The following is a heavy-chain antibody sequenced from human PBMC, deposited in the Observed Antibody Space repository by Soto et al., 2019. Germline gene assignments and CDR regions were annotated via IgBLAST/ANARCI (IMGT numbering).Heavy chain of an antibody. CDR3: ARPKDYDDCLDS. J-gene: IGHJ4*02. Sequence: ASVKVSCKASGYTFTSYAMHWVRQAPGQRLEWMGWINAGNGNTKYSQKFQGRVTITRDTSASTAYMELSSLRSEDTAVYYCARPKDYDDCLDSWGKGTLVTVSS. CDR2: INAGNGNT. V-gene: IGHV1-3*01. D-gene: IGHD3-22*01. CDR1: GYTFTSYA.